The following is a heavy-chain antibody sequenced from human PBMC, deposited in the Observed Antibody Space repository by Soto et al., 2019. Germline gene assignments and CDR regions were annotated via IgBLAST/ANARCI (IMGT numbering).Heavy chain of an antibody. CDR3: ARHLVPGGSEYSSSYPFDP. J-gene: IGHJ5*02. CDR2: IYPGDSDT. CDR1: GYSFTSYW. Sequence: PGESLKISCKGSGYSFTSYWIGWVRQMPGKGLEWMGIIYPGDSDTRYSPSFQGQVTTSADKSISTAYLQWSSLKASDTAMYYCARHLVPGGSEYSSSYPFDPWGQGTLVTVSS. D-gene: IGHD6-13*01. V-gene: IGHV5-51*01.